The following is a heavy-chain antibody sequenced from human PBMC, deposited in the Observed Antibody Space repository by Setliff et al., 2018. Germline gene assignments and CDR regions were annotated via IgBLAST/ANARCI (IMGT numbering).Heavy chain of an antibody. Sequence: GGSLRLSCAASGFTVSSNYMSWVRQAPGKGLEWVAVLWYGGSYDGSEKYYADSVKGRFTISRDNSKNTVYLEMNNLRADDTAVYYCAGDPPRSDWRLDSWGQGTLVTVSS. V-gene: IGHV3-33*08. J-gene: IGHJ4*02. CDR2: LWYGGSYDGSEK. CDR3: AGDPPRSDWRLDS. CDR1: GFTVSSNY. D-gene: IGHD1-26*01.